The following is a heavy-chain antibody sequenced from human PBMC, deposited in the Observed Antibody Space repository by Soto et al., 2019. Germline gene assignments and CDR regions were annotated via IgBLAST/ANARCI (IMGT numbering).Heavy chain of an antibody. CDR2: ISGSGGNT. CDR1: GFTFSSYV. J-gene: IGHJ5*02. Sequence: AGGSLRLSCAASGFTFSSYVMSWVRQAPGKGLEWVSAISGSGGNTYYADSVKGRFTISRDNSKNTLFLQMNSLRAEDTALYFCAKEMGDYYDSSGSWFDPWGQGTLVTVYS. CDR3: AKEMGDYYDSSGSWFDP. V-gene: IGHV3-23*01. D-gene: IGHD3-22*01.